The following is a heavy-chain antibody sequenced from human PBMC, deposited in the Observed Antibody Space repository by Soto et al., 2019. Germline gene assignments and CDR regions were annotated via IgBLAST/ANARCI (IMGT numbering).Heavy chain of an antibody. Sequence: GGSLRLSCAASGFTFSSYAMSWVRQAPGKGLEWVSAISGSGGSTYYADSVKGRFTISREKSKNTLDLQMNSLRAEDTAVYYCAKGTGDDVGAPFDYWGQGTLVTVSS. D-gene: IGHD1-26*01. CDR1: GFTFSSYA. J-gene: IGHJ4*02. V-gene: IGHV3-23*01. CDR2: ISGSGGST. CDR3: AKGTGDDVGAPFDY.